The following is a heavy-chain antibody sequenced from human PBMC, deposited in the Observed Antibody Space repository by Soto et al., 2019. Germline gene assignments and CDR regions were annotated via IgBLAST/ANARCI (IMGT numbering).Heavy chain of an antibody. CDR2: IYYSGST. Sequence: PSETLSLTCPVSGGSISSGCYYWSWIRQHPGKGLEWIGYIYYSGSTYYNPSLKSRVTISVDTSKNQFSLKLSSVTAADTAVYYCARLQTSYDILTLFDYWGQGTLVTVSS. D-gene: IGHD3-9*01. J-gene: IGHJ4*02. CDR1: GGSISSGCYY. CDR3: ARLQTSYDILTLFDY. V-gene: IGHV4-31*03.